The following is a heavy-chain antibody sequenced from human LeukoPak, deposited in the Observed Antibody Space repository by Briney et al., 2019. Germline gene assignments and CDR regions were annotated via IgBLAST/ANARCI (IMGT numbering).Heavy chain of an antibody. CDR2: ISGSGGST. CDR3: AKDGGSYWLRAGHWFDP. Sequence: QPGGSLRLSCAASGFTFSSYAMSWVRQAPGKGLEWVSAISGSGGSTYYADSVKGRFTISRDNSKNTLYLQMNSLRAEDTAVYYCAKDGGSYWLRAGHWFDPWGQGTLVTVSS. J-gene: IGHJ5*02. CDR1: GFTFSSYA. V-gene: IGHV3-23*01. D-gene: IGHD1-26*01.